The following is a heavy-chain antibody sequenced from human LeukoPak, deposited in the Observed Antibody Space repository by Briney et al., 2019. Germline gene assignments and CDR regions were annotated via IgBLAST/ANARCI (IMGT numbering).Heavy chain of an antibody. J-gene: IGHJ4*02. Sequence: GASVKVSCKASGYTFTSYYMHWVRQAPGQGLEWMGWINPNSGGTNYAQKFQGRVTMTRDTSISTAYMELSRLRSDDTAVYYCARVAQGLRNLDYWGQGTLVTVSS. V-gene: IGHV1-2*02. CDR2: INPNSGGT. CDR3: ARVAQGLRNLDY. CDR1: GYTFTSYY.